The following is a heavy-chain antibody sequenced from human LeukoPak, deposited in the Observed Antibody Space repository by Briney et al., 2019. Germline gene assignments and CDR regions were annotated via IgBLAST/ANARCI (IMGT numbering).Heavy chain of an antibody. Sequence: ASVKVSCKASGYTFTGYYMHWVRQAPGQGLEWMGWINPNSGGTNYAQKFQGRVTMTRDTSISTAYMELSRLRSDDTAVYYCARGGVRYYYGSGSCSTFDYWGQGTLVTVSS. D-gene: IGHD3-10*01. CDR1: GYTFTGYY. CDR2: INPNSGGT. CDR3: ARGGVRYYYGSGSCSTFDY. J-gene: IGHJ4*02. V-gene: IGHV1-2*02.